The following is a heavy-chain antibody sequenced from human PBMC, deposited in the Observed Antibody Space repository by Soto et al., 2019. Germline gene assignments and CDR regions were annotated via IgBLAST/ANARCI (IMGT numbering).Heavy chain of an antibody. CDR2: IIPIFGTA. CDR1: LGTFSSYA. D-gene: IGHD5-18*01. J-gene: IGHJ4*02. V-gene: IGHV1-69*13. Sequence: SVKVSCKASLGTFSSYAIRWVRQAPGQGLEWMGGIIPIFGTANYAQKFQGRVTITADESTSTAYMELSSLRSEGTAVYYCARAAGDTAMEGDYWGQGTLVTVYS. CDR3: ARAAGDTAMEGDY.